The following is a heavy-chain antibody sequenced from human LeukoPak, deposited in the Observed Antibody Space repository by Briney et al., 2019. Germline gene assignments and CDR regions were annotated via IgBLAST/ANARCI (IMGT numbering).Heavy chain of an antibody. Sequence: ASVKVSCKASGYTFTGYYMHWVRQAPGQGLEWMGWINPNSGGTNYAQKFQGRVTMTRDTSISTAYMELSRLRSDDTAVYYCARMVCGSCPPWFDPWGQGTLVTVSS. CDR1: GYTFTGYY. J-gene: IGHJ5*02. V-gene: IGHV1-2*02. CDR3: ARMVCGSCPPWFDP. CDR2: INPNSGGT. D-gene: IGHD2-15*01.